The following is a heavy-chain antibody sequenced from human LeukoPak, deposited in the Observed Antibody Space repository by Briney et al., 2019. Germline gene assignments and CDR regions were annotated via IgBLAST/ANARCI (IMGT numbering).Heavy chain of an antibody. Sequence: GGSLRLSCAASGFTFSSYAMHWVCQAPGKGLEWVAVISYDGSNKYYADSVKGRFTISRDNSKNTLYLQMNSLRAEDTAVYYCARGLRFLEWLAYYGMDVWGQGTTVTVSS. V-gene: IGHV3-30-3*01. J-gene: IGHJ6*02. CDR3: ARGLRFLEWLAYYGMDV. CDR1: GFTFSSYA. CDR2: ISYDGSNK. D-gene: IGHD3-3*01.